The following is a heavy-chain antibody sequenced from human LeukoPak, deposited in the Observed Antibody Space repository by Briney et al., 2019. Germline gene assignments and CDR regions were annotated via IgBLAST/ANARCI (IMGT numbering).Heavy chain of an antibody. CDR2: IWYDGSNK. V-gene: IGHV3-33*01. D-gene: IGHD1-26*01. Sequence: GGSLRLSCAASGFTFSSYGMHWVRQAPGKGLERVAVIWYDGSNKYYADSVKGRFTISRDNSKNTLYLQMNSLRAEDTAVYYCARSISGSYLLDYWGQGTLVTVSS. CDR3: ARSISGSYLLDY. CDR1: GFTFSSYG. J-gene: IGHJ4*02.